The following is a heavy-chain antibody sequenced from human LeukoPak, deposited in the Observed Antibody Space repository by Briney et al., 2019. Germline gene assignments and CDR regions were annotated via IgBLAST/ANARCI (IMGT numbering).Heavy chain of an antibody. V-gene: IGHV3-30*18. D-gene: IGHD3-10*01. CDR3: AKDHYYGSGSYAFDI. CDR1: GFTFSSYG. CDR2: ISYDGSNK. Sequence: GRSLRLSCAASGFTFSSYGMHWVRQAPGKGLEWVAVISYDGSNKYYADSVKGRFTISRDNSKNTPYLQMNSLRAEDTAVYYCAKDHYYGSGSYAFDIWGQGTMVTVSS. J-gene: IGHJ3*02.